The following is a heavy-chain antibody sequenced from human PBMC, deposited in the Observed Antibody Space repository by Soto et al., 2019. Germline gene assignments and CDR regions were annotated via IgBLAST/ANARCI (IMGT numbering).Heavy chain of an antibody. CDR3: ARDARAVTPPFPFDY. Sequence: EVQLVESGGGLVQPGGSLRLSCAASGFTFSSYSMNWVRQAPGKGLEWVSYISSSSSIYYADSVKGRFTISRDNAKNSLYLQMNSLRAEDTAVYYCARDARAVTPPFPFDYWGQGTLVTVSS. CDR1: GFTFSSYS. CDR2: ISSSSSI. V-gene: IGHV3-48*01. D-gene: IGHD4-17*01. J-gene: IGHJ4*02.